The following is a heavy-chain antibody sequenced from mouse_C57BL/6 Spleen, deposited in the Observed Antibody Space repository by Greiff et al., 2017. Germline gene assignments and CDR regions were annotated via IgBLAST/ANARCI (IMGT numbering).Heavy chain of an antibody. CDR1: GFSLTSYG. CDR3: AKKGYGSGDYYAMDY. Sequence: QVQLQQSGPGLVQPSQSLSITCTVSGFSLTSYGVHWVRQPPGKGLEWLGVIWSGGSTDYNAAFISRLSISKDNSKSQVFFKMNSLQADDTAIYYCAKKGYGSGDYYAMDYWGQGTSVTVSS. CDR2: IWSGGST. J-gene: IGHJ4*01. D-gene: IGHD1-1*01. V-gene: IGHV2-4*01.